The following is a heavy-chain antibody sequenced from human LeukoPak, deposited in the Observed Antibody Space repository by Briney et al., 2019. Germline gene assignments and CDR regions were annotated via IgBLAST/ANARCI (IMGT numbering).Heavy chain of an antibody. J-gene: IGHJ4*02. CDR3: ARGGEVAVANFDY. CDR2: INHSGST. CDR1: GGSFSGYY. D-gene: IGHD6-19*01. V-gene: IGHV4-34*01. Sequence: SETLSLTCAVYGGSFSGYYWSWIRQPPGKGLEWIGEINHSGSTNYNPSLKSRVTISVDTSKNQFSLKLSSVTAADTAVYYCARGGEVAVANFDYWGQGTLVTVS.